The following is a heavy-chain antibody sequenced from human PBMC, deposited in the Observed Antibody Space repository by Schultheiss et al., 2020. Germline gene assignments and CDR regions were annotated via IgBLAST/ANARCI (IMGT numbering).Heavy chain of an antibody. D-gene: IGHD4-23*01. CDR1: GFTFSTSW. Sequence: GGSLRLSCAASGFTFSTSWMHWARQAPGKGLVWVSRINSDGSYTKYADSVKGRFTISRDNAKNTLYLQMNSLSPEDTAVYYCVCQGGNSPFDYWGQGTLVTVSS. CDR2: INSDGSYT. J-gene: IGHJ4*02. V-gene: IGHV3-74*03. CDR3: VCQGGNSPFDY.